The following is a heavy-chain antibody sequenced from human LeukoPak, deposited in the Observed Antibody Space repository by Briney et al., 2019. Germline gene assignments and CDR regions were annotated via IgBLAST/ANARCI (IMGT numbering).Heavy chain of an antibody. CDR1: GYTFTSYG. D-gene: IGHD2-8*01. J-gene: IGHJ1*01. CDR2: ISPYNGNT. CDR3: ASCHCTNGVCYGECEYFQH. V-gene: IGHV1-18*01. Sequence: ASVKVSCKASGYTFTSYGIIWVRQAPGQGLEWMGWISPYNGNTNYAQKLQGRVTMTTDTSTSTAYMELRSLRPDDTAVYYCASCHCTNGVCYGECEYFQHLGQGTLVTVSS.